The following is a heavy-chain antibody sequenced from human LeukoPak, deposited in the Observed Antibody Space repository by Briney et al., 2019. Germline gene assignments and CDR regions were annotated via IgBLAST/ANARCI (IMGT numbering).Heavy chain of an antibody. CDR2: ISGSGGST. J-gene: IGHJ4*02. Sequence: RAGGSLRLSCAASGFTFSSYAMSWVRQAPGKGLEWVSAISGSGGSTYYADSVKGRFTISRDNSKNTLYLQMNSLRAEDTAVYYCAKGGDESGYSQIDYWGQGTLVTVSS. CDR1: GFTFSSYA. D-gene: IGHD3-3*01. CDR3: AKGGDESGYSQIDY. V-gene: IGHV3-23*01.